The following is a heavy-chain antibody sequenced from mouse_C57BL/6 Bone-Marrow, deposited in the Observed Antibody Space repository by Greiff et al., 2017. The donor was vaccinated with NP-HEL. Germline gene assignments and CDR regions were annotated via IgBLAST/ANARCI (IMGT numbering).Heavy chain of an antibody. CDR2: IRSKSNNYAT. D-gene: IGHD1-1*01. V-gene: IGHV10-1*01. Sequence: EVQLVESGGGLVQPKGSLKLSCAASGFSFNTYAMNWVRQAPGKGLEWVARIRSKSNNYATYYADSVKDRFTISRDDSESMLYLQMHNLKTEDTAMYYCVSFYYGSRRYAMDYWGQGTSVTVSS. CDR3: VSFYYGSRRYAMDY. J-gene: IGHJ4*01. CDR1: GFSFNTYA.